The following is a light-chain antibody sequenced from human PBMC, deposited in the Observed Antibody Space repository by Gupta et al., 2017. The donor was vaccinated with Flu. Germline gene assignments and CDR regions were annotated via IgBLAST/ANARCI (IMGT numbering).Light chain of an antibody. CDR2: LGS. J-gene: IGKJ1*01. V-gene: IGKV2-28*01. Sequence: DTVMTQSPLSLSVTPGEPASIYCRSSQRLLHTNGYNYLYWYLQKPGQSPQLLIYLGSNRASGVHDRFSGGGAGTTLTLKISRVAADDVVNYYCRQALHTPQTFGQGTKVEVK. CDR3: RQALHTPQT. CDR1: QRLLHTNGYNY.